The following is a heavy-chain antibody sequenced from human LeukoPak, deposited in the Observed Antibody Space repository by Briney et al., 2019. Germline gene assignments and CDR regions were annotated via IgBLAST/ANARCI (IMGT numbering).Heavy chain of an antibody. Sequence: ASVKVSCKASGYTFTGYYMHWVRQAPGQGLEWMGWINPNSGGTNYAQKFQGRVTMTRDTSISTAYMELSRLRSDDTAVYYCARMYCSSTSCSVNWFDPWGQGTLVTVSS. CDR2: INPNSGGT. V-gene: IGHV1-2*02. CDR1: GYTFTGYY. CDR3: ARMYCSSTSCSVNWFDP. J-gene: IGHJ5*02. D-gene: IGHD2-2*01.